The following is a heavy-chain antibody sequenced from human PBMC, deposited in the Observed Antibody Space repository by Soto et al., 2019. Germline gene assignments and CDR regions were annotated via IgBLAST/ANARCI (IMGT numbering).Heavy chain of an antibody. Sequence: QVQLQQWGAGLLKPSETLSLTCAVYGGSFSAYYWSWIRQPPGKGLERIGEINHSGSTNYNPSLKSRVTISVDRSKNQFSLKLSSVTAADTAVYYCARGVGYAGVDYWGQGTLVTVSS. CDR2: INHSGST. CDR3: ARGVGYAGVDY. V-gene: IGHV4-34*01. J-gene: IGHJ4*02. D-gene: IGHD5-12*01. CDR1: GGSFSAYY.